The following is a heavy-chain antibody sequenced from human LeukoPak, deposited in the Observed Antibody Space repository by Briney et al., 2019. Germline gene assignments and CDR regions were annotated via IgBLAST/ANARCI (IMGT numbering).Heavy chain of an antibody. V-gene: IGHV3-48*03. CDR2: ISSSGTTT. CDR1: GFSFSVYY. D-gene: IGHD3-22*01. Sequence: GGSLRLSCAASGFSFSVYYMHWVGQAPGKGLEWISDISSSGTTTYYADSVKGRFTISRDNAKNSLYLQMNSLRAEDTAVYYCTTLTVAINFDYWGQGTLVTVSS. CDR3: TTLTVAINFDY. J-gene: IGHJ4*02.